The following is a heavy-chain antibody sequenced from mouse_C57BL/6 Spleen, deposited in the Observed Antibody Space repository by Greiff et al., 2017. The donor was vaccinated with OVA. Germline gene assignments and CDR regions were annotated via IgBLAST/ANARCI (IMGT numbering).Heavy chain of an antibody. Sequence: EVKLVESGGGLVQPGGSLSLSCAASGFTFTAYYMSWVRQPPGKALEWLGFIRNKANGYTTEYSASVKGRFTISRDNSQSILYLQMNALRSEDSATYYCARSWGDYWGQGTTLTVSS. CDR3: ARSWGDY. CDR2: IRNKANGYTT. J-gene: IGHJ2*01. CDR1: GFTFTAYY. D-gene: IGHD4-1*01. V-gene: IGHV7-3*01.